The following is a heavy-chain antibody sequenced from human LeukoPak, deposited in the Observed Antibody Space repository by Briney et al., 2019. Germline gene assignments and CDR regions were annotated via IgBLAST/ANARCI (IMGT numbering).Heavy chain of an antibody. CDR2: INPNSGGT. CDR3: ARAPKYYYDSSGYSSTFDY. V-gene: IGHV1-2*02. D-gene: IGHD3-22*01. J-gene: IGHJ4*02. Sequence: ASVKVSCKASGYTFTGYYMHWVQQAPGQGLEWMGWINPNSGGTNYAQKFQGRVTMTRDTSISTAYMELSRLRSDDTAVYYCARAPKYYYDSSGYSSTFDYWGQGTLVTVSS. CDR1: GYTFTGYY.